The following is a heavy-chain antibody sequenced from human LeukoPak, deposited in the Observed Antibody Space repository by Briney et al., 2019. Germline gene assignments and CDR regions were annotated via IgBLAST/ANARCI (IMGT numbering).Heavy chain of an antibody. J-gene: IGHJ5*02. CDR1: GDSINAYY. CDR3: ARRRAEGGSNGHYNWFDP. V-gene: IGHV4-59*08. D-gene: IGHD6-13*01. Sequence: SETLSLTCTVSGDSINAYYWGWIRQPPGKGLEWIGYIYFSGTTKYDPSLESRVTISVDTSKNQFSLKLSSVTAADTAVYYCARRRAEGGSNGHYNWFDPWGQGILVTVSS. CDR2: IYFSGTT.